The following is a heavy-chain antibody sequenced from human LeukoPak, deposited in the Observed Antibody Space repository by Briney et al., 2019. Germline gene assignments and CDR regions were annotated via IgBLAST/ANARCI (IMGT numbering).Heavy chain of an antibody. V-gene: IGHV1-18*01. J-gene: IGHJ4*02. CDR1: GYTFTSYG. CDR2: ISAYNGNT. Sequence: ASVKVSCKASGYTFTSYGISWVRQAPGQGLEWMGWISAYNGNTNYAQKLQGRVTMTTDTSTSTAYMELRSLRSDDTAVYYCARGFRYYGSGSFYFDYWGQGTLVTVSS. CDR3: ARGFRYYGSGSFYFDY. D-gene: IGHD3-10*01.